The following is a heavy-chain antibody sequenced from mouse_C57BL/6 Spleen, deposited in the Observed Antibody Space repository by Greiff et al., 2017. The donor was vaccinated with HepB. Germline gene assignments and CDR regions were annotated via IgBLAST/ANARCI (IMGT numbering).Heavy chain of an antibody. CDR1: GYTFTSYW. J-gene: IGHJ2*01. CDR2: IDPSDSYT. CDR3: ARVPGD. V-gene: IGHV1-59*01. Sequence: VKLQQPGAELVRPGTSVKLSCKASGYTFTSYWMHWVKQRPGQGLEWIGVIDPSDSYTNYNQKFKGKATLTVDTSSSTAYMQLSSLTAEDSAVYYCARVPGDWGQGTTLTVSS.